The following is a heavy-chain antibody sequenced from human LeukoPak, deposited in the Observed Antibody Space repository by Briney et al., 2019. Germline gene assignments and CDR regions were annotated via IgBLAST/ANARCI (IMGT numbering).Heavy chain of an antibody. CDR3: AKDAASCWGYFDY. CDR1: GFTFSSYA. Sequence: GGSLRLSCAASGFTFSSYAMNWVRQAPGKGLEGVSGFSISGDTSFYAESVKGRFTISRENSKKALYLQMNSLRADDTAVYYCAKDAASCWGYFDYWGQGALATVSS. CDR2: FSISGDTS. J-gene: IGHJ4*02. D-gene: IGHD6-19*01. V-gene: IGHV3-23*01.